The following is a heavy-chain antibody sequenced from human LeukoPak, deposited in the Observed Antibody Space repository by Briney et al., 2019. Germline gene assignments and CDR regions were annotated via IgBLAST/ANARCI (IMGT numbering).Heavy chain of an antibody. CDR3: AKKAHSSTWSNFDY. Sequence: GGSLGLSCAASGLTFSSYAMAWVRQAPGKGLEWVSAISGNGDSTYYAGSVKGRFTISRDNSKNTLYLQMNSLRAEDTAVYYCAKKAHSSTWSNFDYWGQGTLVTVSS. CDR1: GLTFSSYA. CDR2: ISGNGDST. V-gene: IGHV3-23*01. J-gene: IGHJ4*02. D-gene: IGHD6-13*01.